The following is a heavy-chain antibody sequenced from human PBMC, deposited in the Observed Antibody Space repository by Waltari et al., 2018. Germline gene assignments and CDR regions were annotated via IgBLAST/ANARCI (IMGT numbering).Heavy chain of an antibody. Sequence: QVQLVQSGAEVVSRGASVRVSCKASGYRLSSQSIHWVRQAPGQSLEWMAWLNPVNGDTKYSQKFQGRVSVTRDKSARTVYMDLSSLTSEDTATYYCARGATTKFYYYYYYMDVWGQGTSVTVSS. CDR3: ARGATTKFYYYYYYMDV. D-gene: IGHD1-1*01. J-gene: IGHJ6*03. V-gene: IGHV1-3*01. CDR2: LNPVNGDT. CDR1: GYRLSSQS.